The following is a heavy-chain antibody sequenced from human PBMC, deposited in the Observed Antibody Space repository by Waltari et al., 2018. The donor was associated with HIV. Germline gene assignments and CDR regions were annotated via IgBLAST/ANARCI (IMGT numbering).Heavy chain of an antibody. CDR3: ARAPGCSGGSCWGWFDP. J-gene: IGHJ5*02. CDR2: INPNSGGT. Sequence: QVQLVQSGAEVKKPGASVKVSCTASGYTFTGYYMHWVRQAPGPGLEWMGRINPNSGGTNYAQKFQGRVTMTRDTSISTAYMELSRLRSDDTAVYYCARAPGCSGGSCWGWFDPWGQGTLVTVSS. D-gene: IGHD2-15*01. CDR1: GYTFTGYY. V-gene: IGHV1-2*06.